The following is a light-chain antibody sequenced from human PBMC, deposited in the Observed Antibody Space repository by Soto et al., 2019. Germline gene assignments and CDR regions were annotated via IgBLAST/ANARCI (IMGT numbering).Light chain of an antibody. CDR2: EVT. CDR3: SSHASINTVL. V-gene: IGLV2-14*01. CDR1: SSDVGGYNY. J-gene: IGLJ2*01. Sequence: QSALTQPASVSGSPGQSITISCTGTSSDVGGYNYVSWYQQHPGEAPKLMIYEVTKRPSGASNRFSGSRSGNTASLTISGLQADDEADYYCSSHASINTVLFGGGTKLTVL.